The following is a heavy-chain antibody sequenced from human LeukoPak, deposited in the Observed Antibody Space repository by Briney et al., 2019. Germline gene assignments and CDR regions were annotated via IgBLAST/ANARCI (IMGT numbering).Heavy chain of an antibody. D-gene: IGHD3-9*01. Sequence: WASVKVSCKASGYTFSGYYMHWVRQAPGQGLEWMGWINPKSGGTNEAQKFHDRVTMTRDTSIRTAYMEVSRLRSDDTAVYYCARSPDILTGENFDYWGQGTLVTVSS. CDR1: GYTFSGYY. CDR2: INPKSGGT. V-gene: IGHV1-2*02. J-gene: IGHJ4*02. CDR3: ARSPDILTGENFDY.